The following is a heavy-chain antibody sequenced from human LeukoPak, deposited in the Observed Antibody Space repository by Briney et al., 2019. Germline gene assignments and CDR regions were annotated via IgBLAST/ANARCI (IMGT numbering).Heavy chain of an antibody. CDR1: GFTFSNYA. Sequence: GGSLRLSCAASGFTFSNYAMHWVRQVPGKGLDWVALIYYDGSDKYYADSVKGRFTISRDNSKNTLFLQMNSLRAEDTAVYYCAKDTYSSSPYYFDYWGQGILVTVSS. CDR3: AKDTYSSSPYYFDY. J-gene: IGHJ4*02. V-gene: IGHV3-33*03. D-gene: IGHD6-6*01. CDR2: IYYDGSDK.